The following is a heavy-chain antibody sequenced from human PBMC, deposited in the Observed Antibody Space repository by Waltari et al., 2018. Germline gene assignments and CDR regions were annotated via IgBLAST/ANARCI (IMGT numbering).Heavy chain of an antibody. Sequence: QVQLQESGPGLVKPSEPLSLTCAVSGYSISSGYYWGWVRQPPGQGLEWIGSIYHSGSTYYNPSLKSRVTISVDTSKNQFSLKLSSVTAADTAVYYCARERGGYCSGGSCYSYRYFDLWGRGTLVTVSS. J-gene: IGHJ2*01. CDR1: GYSISSGYY. D-gene: IGHD2-15*01. V-gene: IGHV4-38-2*02. CDR2: IYHSGST. CDR3: ARERGGYCSGGSCYSYRYFDL.